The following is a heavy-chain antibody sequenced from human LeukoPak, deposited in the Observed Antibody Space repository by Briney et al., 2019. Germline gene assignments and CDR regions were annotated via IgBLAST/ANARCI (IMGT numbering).Heavy chain of an antibody. V-gene: IGHV1-69*05. CDR2: IIPIFGTA. Sequence: SVKVSCKASGGTFSSYAISWVRQAPGQGLEWMGGIIPIFGTANYAQKFQGRVTITTDESTSTAYMELSSLRSEDTAVYYCARVIAAAGTTYYYYMDVWGKGTTVTVSS. CDR3: ARVIAAAGTTYYYYMDV. J-gene: IGHJ6*03. D-gene: IGHD6-13*01. CDR1: GGTFSSYA.